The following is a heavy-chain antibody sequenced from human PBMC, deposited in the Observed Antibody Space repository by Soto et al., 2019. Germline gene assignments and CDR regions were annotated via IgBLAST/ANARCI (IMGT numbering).Heavy chain of an antibody. CDR1: GFTFDDYA. J-gene: IGHJ5*02. CDR2: ISWNSGSI. D-gene: IGHD2-2*01. CDR3: AKDSLPATRRYCSSTSCYSLVPYAFDP. V-gene: IGHV3-9*01. Sequence: GGSLRLSCAASGFTFDDYAMHWVRQAPGKGLEWVSGISWNSGSIGYADSVKGRFTISRDNAKNSLYLQMNSLRAEDTALYYCAKDSLPATRRYCSSTSCYSLVPYAFDPWGQGTLVTVSS.